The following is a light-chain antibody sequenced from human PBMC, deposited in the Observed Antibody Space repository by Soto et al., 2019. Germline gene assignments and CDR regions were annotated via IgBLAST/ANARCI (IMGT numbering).Light chain of an antibody. V-gene: IGKV1-9*01. CDR1: QTISSY. Sequence: DIQMTQSPSTLSGSVGDRVTITCGPSQTISSYLAWYQQKPGRAPELLIHGAHSLHSGVPSRFSGSGSGTEFSLTISSLQPEDFATYYCQQLNSYPLSFGGGTKVDI. CDR3: QQLNSYPLS. CDR2: GAH. J-gene: IGKJ4*01.